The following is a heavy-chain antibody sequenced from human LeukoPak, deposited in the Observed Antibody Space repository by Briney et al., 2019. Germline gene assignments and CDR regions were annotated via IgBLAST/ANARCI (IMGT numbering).Heavy chain of an antibody. CDR1: GGSISSYY. CDR2: IYYSGST. Sequence: SETLSLTCTVSGGSISSYYWSWVRQPPGKGLEWIGYIYYSGSTNYNPSLKSRVTISVDTSKNQFSLKLNSVTAADTAVYYCARQGGYNSGLLYWGQGTLVTVSS. CDR3: ARQGGYNSGLLY. J-gene: IGHJ4*02. V-gene: IGHV4-59*08. D-gene: IGHD6-19*01.